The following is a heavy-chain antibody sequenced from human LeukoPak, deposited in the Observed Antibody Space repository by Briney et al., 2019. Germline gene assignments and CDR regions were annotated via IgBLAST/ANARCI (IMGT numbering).Heavy chain of an antibody. CDR3: ARLRGGVQLWGD. CDR2: INYSGTT. J-gene: IGHJ4*02. V-gene: IGHV4-39*01. D-gene: IGHD1-1*01. Sequence: SETLSLTCTVSGGSFSSPSYFCGWIRQAPGMGLEWIATINYSGTTFYNPSLKSRLTTCVDTSNNQFSLKLSSVTAADTAVYYCARLRGGVQLWGDWGQGALVTVSS. CDR1: GGSFSSPSYF.